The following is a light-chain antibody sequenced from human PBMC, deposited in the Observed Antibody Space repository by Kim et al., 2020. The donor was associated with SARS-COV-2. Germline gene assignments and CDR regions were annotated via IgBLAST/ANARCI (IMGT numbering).Light chain of an antibody. J-gene: IGLJ1*01. CDR2: QDN. V-gene: IGLV3-1*01. CDR1: KLGDKY. Sequence: SSELTQAPSVSVSPGQTASITCSGYKLGDKYVSWYQQKPGQSPVVVIYQDNHRPSGIPERFSGSNSGNTATLTISGTQAMDEADYYCQAWDSSTHNYVFG. CDR3: QAWDSSTHNYV.